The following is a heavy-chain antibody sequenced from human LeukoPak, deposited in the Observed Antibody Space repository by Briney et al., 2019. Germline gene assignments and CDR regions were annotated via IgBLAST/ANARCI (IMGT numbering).Heavy chain of an antibody. V-gene: IGHV1-24*01. CDR1: GYTLTELS. CDR2: FDPEDGET. D-gene: IGHD3-22*01. Sequence: ASVKVSFKVSGYTLTELSMHWVRQAPGKGLEWMGGFDPEDGETIYAQKFQGRVTMTEDTSTDTAYMELSSLRFEDTAVYYCATETYYYDSTNAFDIWGQGTMVTVSS. CDR3: ATETYYYDSTNAFDI. J-gene: IGHJ3*02.